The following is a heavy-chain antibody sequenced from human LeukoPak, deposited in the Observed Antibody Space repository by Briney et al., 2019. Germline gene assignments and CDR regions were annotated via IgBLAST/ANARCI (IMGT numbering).Heavy chain of an antibody. CDR2: ISSSSSYI. CDR3: ARFGGYCSGGSCYSDH. CDR1: GFTFSSYS. Sequence: GGSLRLSCAASGFTFSSYSMNWVRQAPGKGLEWVSSISSSSSYIYYADSVKGRFTISRDNAKNSLYLQMNSLRAEDTAVYYCARFGGYCSGGSCYSDHWGQGTLVTVSS. V-gene: IGHV3-21*01. D-gene: IGHD2-15*01. J-gene: IGHJ4*02.